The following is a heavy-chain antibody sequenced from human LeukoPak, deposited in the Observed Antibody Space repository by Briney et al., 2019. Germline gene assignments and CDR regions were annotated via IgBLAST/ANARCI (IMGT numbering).Heavy chain of an antibody. CDR3: ARVFSYSSSWSFDY. V-gene: IGHV4-59*01. Sequence: NPSETLSLTCTVSGGSISSYYWSWIRQPPGKGLEWIGYIYYSGSTNYNPSLKSRVTISVDTSKNQVSLKLSSVTAADTAVYFCARVFSYSSSWSFDYWGLGTLVTVSS. D-gene: IGHD6-13*01. J-gene: IGHJ4*02. CDR1: GGSISSYY. CDR2: IYYSGST.